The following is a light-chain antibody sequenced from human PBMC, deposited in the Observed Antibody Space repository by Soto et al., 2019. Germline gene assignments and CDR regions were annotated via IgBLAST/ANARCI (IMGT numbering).Light chain of an antibody. V-gene: IGKV1-39*01. Sequence: DIQMTQSPSSLSASVGDRVTITCRASQTISKYLNWYQQKPGKAPKLLIYAASGLQSGLPSRFSGSGSGTDSTLTISSLQPEDFATYYCQQTYSTLWTFGQGTKVEIK. J-gene: IGKJ1*01. CDR3: QQTYSTLWT. CDR1: QTISKY. CDR2: AAS.